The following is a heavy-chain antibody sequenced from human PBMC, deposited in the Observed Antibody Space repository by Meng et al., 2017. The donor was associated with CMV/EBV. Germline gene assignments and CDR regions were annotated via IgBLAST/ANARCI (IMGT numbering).Heavy chain of an antibody. D-gene: IGHD4-17*01. J-gene: IGHJ1*01. CDR2: ISSSSSYK. CDR3: ARDPYGTTVTTGDFQH. Sequence: GESLKLSRPASGFTLSSYSMNWVRQAPGKGLELGSSISSSSSYKYYADSVKGRFTISRDNAKNSLYLQMNSLRAEDMAVYYCARDPYGTTVTTGDFQHWGQGTLVTVSS. CDR1: GFTLSSYS. V-gene: IGHV3-21*01.